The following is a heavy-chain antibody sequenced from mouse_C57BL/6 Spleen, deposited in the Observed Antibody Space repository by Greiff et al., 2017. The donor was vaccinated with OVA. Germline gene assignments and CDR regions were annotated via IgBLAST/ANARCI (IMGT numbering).Heavy chain of an antibody. Sequence: VKLQQSGPGLVQPSQCLSITCTVSGFSFTSYGVHWVRQSPGKGLEWLGVIWSGGSTDYNEDFISRLSISKDNSKCQVFVKMNSLQSDDTAIYYCARNYGSSRMDYWGQGTSVTVSS. CDR1: GFSFTSYG. V-gene: IGHV2-2*01. CDR2: IWSGGST. D-gene: IGHD1-1*01. CDR3: ARNYGSSRMDY. J-gene: IGHJ4*01.